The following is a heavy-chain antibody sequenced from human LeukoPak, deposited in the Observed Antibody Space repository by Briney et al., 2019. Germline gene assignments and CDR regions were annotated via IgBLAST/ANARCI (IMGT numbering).Heavy chain of an antibody. V-gene: IGHV1-18*01. CDR1: GYTFTSYG. Sequence: ASVKVSCTASGYTFTSYGISWVRQAPGQGLEWMGWISAYNGNTNYAQKLQGRVTVTTDTSTSTAYMELRSLRSDDTAVYYCARVCRGGYCSSTSSFDYWGQGTLVTVSS. J-gene: IGHJ4*02. D-gene: IGHD2-2*01. CDR3: ARVCRGGYCSSTSSFDY. CDR2: ISAYNGNT.